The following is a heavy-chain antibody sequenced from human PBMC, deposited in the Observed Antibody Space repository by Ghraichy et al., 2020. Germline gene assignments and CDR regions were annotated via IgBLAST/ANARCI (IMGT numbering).Heavy chain of an antibody. J-gene: IGHJ1*01. Sequence: LSLTCAASGFTFDDYGMSWVRQAPGKGLEWVSGINWNGGSTGYADSVKGRFTISRDNAKNTLYLQMNSLRAEDTAVYYCASGALSQNPDFQHWGQGTLVTVSS. V-gene: IGHV3-20*04. CDR3: ASGALSQNPDFQH. CDR1: GFTFDDYG. D-gene: IGHD3-9*01. CDR2: INWNGGST.